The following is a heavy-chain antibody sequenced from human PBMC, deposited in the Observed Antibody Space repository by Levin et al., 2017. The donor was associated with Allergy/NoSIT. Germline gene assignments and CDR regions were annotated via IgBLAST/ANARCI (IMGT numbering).Heavy chain of an antibody. CDR3: ASTPQQLVDNNWFDP. CDR2: INPSGGST. Sequence: ASVKVSCKASGYTFTSYYMHWVRQAPGQGLEWMGIINPSGGSTSYAQKFQGRVTMTRDTSTSTVYMELSSLRSEDTAVYYCASTPQQLVDNNWFDPWGQGTLVTVSS. V-gene: IGHV1-46*01. D-gene: IGHD6-13*01. CDR1: GYTFTSYY. J-gene: IGHJ5*02.